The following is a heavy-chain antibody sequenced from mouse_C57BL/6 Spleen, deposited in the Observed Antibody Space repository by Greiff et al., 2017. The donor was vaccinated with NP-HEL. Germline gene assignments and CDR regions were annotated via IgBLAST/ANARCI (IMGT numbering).Heavy chain of an antibody. J-gene: IGHJ2*01. V-gene: IGHV1-26*01. CDR2: INPNNGGT. CDR3: ATIYYYDY. CDR1: GYTFTDYY. Sequence: VQLQQSGPELVKPGASVKISCKASGYTFTDYYMNWVKQSHGKSLEWIGDINPNNGGTSYNQKFKGKATLTVDKSSSTAYMELRSLTSEDSAVYYCATIYYYDYWGQGTTLTVSS. D-gene: IGHD1-1*01.